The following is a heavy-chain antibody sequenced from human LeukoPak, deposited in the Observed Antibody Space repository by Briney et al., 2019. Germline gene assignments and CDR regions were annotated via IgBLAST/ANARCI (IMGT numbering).Heavy chain of an antibody. D-gene: IGHD3-3*01. CDR1: GFTFGGYS. CDR2: TISDGGNT. Sequence: GGSLRVSCADSGFTFGGYSRHWVPQAPGKGLEYGFETISDGGNTYYADSVKGRLTISRDNSKNTLYLQMDSLRPEDMAVYYCARITMGATVANFYDYYMDVWGKGTTVTASS. CDR3: ARITMGATVANFYDYYMDV. V-gene: IGHV3-64*02. J-gene: IGHJ6*03.